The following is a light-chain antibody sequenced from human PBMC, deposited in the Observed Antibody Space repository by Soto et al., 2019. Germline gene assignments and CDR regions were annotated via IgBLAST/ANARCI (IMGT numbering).Light chain of an antibody. CDR3: AAWDDSLCGFYV. J-gene: IGLJ1*01. V-gene: IGLV1-44*01. Sequence: QSVMTQPPSASGTPGQRVTISCSGSRSSIGSNTINWYQHLPGTAPKLLIYSNKHRPSGVPDRFSASKTGASASLAISGLQSEDEGDYYCAAWDDSLCGFYVFGTGTKLTVL. CDR2: SNK. CDR1: RSSIGSNT.